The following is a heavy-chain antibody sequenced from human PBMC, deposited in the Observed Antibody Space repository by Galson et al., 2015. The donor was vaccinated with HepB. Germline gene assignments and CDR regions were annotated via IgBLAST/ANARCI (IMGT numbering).Heavy chain of an antibody. CDR1: GFRFGDYT. D-gene: IGHD2-2*01. CDR2: IRSKAYGGTT. CDR3: SREVDCIGTSCHDY. V-gene: IGHV3-49*03. Sequence: SLRLSCAASGFRFGDYTMRWFRQAPGKGLEWIGFIRSKAYGGTTEHAASVKGRFTISRDDSKSVAYLQMNRLQTADTAVYYCSREVDCIGTSCHDYWGQGTRVTVSS. J-gene: IGHJ4*02.